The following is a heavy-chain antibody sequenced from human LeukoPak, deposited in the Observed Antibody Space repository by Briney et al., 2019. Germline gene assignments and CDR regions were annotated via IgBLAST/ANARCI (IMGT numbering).Heavy chain of an antibody. CDR3: DNYYFYPLDV. CDR2: IKHDGSEK. Sequence: SGGSLRLSCEASGFTFRIYSMGWVRQAPGKGLEWVANIKHDGSEKYYVDSVKGRFTISRDNAKNSLYLQMNSLRAEDTAVYYCDNYYFYPLDVWGQGATVTVSS. J-gene: IGHJ6*02. CDR1: GFTFRIYS. V-gene: IGHV3-7*02. D-gene: IGHD5-24*01.